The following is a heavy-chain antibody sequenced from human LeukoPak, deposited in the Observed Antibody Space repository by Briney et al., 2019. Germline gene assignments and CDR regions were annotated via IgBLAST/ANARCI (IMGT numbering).Heavy chain of an antibody. CDR3: AREQWLVEDY. V-gene: IGHV4-61*02. CDR1: GGSISSGSYY. D-gene: IGHD6-19*01. Sequence: SQTLSLTCTVSGGSISSGSYYCSWIRQPAGKGLEWIGRIYTSGSTNYNPSLKSRVTISVDTSKNQFSLKLSSVTAADTAVYYCAREQWLVEDYWGQGTLVTVSS. CDR2: IYTSGST. J-gene: IGHJ4*02.